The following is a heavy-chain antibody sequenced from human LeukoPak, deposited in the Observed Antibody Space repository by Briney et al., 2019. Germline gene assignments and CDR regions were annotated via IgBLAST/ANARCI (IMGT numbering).Heavy chain of an antibody. Sequence: ASVKVSCKASGYTFTSYYMHWVRQAPGQGLEWMGITNPSGGSTNYAQKFQERVTITRDMSTSTAYMELSSLRSEDTAVYYCAADHYDFWSGSLYWGQGTLVTVSS. CDR3: AADHYDFWSGSLY. J-gene: IGHJ4*02. D-gene: IGHD3-3*01. V-gene: IGHV1-46*01. CDR1: GYTFTSYY. CDR2: TNPSGGST.